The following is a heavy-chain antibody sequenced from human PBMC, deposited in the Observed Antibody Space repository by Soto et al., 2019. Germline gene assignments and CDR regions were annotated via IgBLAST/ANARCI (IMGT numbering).Heavy chain of an antibody. Sequence: QVQLVQSGGEVKKPGASVKVSCKASGYNFTSYGISWVRQAPGQGLEWVGWISVDNGATKQAQKLQGRVTMTTDTSTSTAYMELRNLRSDDTAVYYCARRRASLLVHWGQGTLVTVSS. V-gene: IGHV1-18*04. CDR3: ARRRASLLVH. CDR2: ISVDNGAT. CDR1: GYNFTSYG. J-gene: IGHJ4*02.